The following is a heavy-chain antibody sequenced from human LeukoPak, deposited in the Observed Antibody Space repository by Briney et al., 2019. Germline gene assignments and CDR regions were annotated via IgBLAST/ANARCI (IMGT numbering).Heavy chain of an antibody. D-gene: IGHD6-6*01. J-gene: IGHJ6*02. V-gene: IGHV1-69*13. CDR3: ARDRGIAARPREYYYYYGMDV. CDR2: IIPIFGTA. CDR1: GYTFTSYA. Sequence: SVKVSCKASGYTFTSYAISWVRQAPGQGLEWMGGIIPIFGTANYAQKFQGRVTITADESTSTAYMELSSLRSEDTAVYYCARDRGIAARPREYYYYYGMDVWGQGTTVTVSS.